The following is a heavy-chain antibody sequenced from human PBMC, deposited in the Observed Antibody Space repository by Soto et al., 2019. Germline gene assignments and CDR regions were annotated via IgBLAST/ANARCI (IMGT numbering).Heavy chain of an antibody. CDR3: TNLIRGFSYSPY. J-gene: IGHJ4*02. Sequence: EVRLEESGGGLVKPGGSLRLSCVASELTLTNAWMSWVRQAPGKGLEWVGRIKSKTEGGTPDYAAPVKGRFTLSRDDSKNTIYLHMNSLMTEDTAVYYCTNLIRGFSYSPYWGKGTLVTVSS. CDR2: IKSKTEGGTP. V-gene: IGHV3-15*01. CDR1: ELTLTNAW. D-gene: IGHD5-18*01.